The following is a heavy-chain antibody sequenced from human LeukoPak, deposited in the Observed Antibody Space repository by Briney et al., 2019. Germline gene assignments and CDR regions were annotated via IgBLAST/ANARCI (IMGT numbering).Heavy chain of an antibody. CDR1: GGSISSYY. D-gene: IGHD2-15*01. Sequence: SETLSLTCTVSGGSISSYYWSWIGQPPGKGVEWMGYIYYSGSTNYNPSLKSRVTISVDTSKNQFSLKLSSVTASYTAVYYCARTGYCSGGSCYSIPYYYGMDVWGQGTTVTVSS. CDR3: ARTGYCSGGSCYSIPYYYGMDV. J-gene: IGHJ6*02. CDR2: IYYSGST. V-gene: IGHV4-59*08.